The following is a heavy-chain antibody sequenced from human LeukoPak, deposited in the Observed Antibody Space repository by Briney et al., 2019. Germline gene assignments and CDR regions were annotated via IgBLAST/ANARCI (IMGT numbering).Heavy chain of an antibody. V-gene: IGHV4-39*01. CDR2: IYYRGST. Sequence: PSETLSLTCTASGGSITSSSYYWGWIRQPPGKGLEWIGTIYYRGSTYYNPSLKSRVSISVDTSQNQFSLRLPSVTATDTAVYYCARQGDGGRAFDYWGQGILVTVSS. CDR3: ARQGDGGRAFDY. J-gene: IGHJ4*02. CDR1: GGSITSSSYY. D-gene: IGHD4-23*01.